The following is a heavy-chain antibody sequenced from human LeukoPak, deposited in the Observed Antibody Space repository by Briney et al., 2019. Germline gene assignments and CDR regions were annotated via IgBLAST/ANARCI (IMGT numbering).Heavy chain of an antibody. CDR1: EFTFSSYW. CDR2: IKQDGSKK. Sequence: GGSLRLSCVASEFTFSSYWMTWVRQAPGKGLEWVANIKQDGSKKSYVDSVKGRFTISRDNAKNSLYLQMNSLRAEDTAIYYCTRVGYIDEGIDYWGQGTLVTVSS. CDR3: TRVGYIDEGIDY. V-gene: IGHV3-7*04. D-gene: IGHD5-24*01. J-gene: IGHJ4*02.